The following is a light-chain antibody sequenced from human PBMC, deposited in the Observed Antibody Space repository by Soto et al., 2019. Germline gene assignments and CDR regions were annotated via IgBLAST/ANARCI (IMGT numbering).Light chain of an antibody. CDR3: QQRSNWPPWT. V-gene: IGKV3-11*01. J-gene: IGKJ1*01. CDR2: DAS. CDR1: QSVSSY. Sequence: TPSQPTKTLSPGERATLSCRAGQSVSSYLAWYQQKPGQAPRLLIYDASNRATGIPARFSGSGSGTDFTLTISSLEPEDFAVYYCQQRSNWPPWTFGQGAMV.